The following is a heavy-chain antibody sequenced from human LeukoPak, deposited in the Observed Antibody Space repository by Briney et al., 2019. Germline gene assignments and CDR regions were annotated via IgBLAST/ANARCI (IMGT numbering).Heavy chain of an antibody. CDR2: IYYSGST. Sequence: KPSETLSLTCTVSGGSISSYYWSWIRQPPGKGLEWIGYIYYSGSTNYNPSLKSRVTISVDTSKNQFSLKLSSVTAADTAVYYCARQVVVAATSWFDPWGKGTLVTVSS. CDR1: GGSISSYY. J-gene: IGHJ5*02. V-gene: IGHV4-59*01. CDR3: ARQVVVAATSWFDP. D-gene: IGHD2-15*01.